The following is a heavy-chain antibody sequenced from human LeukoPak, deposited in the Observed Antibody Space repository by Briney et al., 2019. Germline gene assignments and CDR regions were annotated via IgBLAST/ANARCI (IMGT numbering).Heavy chain of an antibody. Sequence: GGSLRLSCAASGFTFTSYWMSWVRQVPGKGLDWVANIEQDGSEKYYVDSVKGRFTISRDNAKNSLYLQMNSLRAEDTAVYYCAKDITIFDAFDIWGQGTMVTVSS. J-gene: IGHJ3*02. CDR1: GFTFTSYW. V-gene: IGHV3-7*03. CDR2: IEQDGSEK. CDR3: AKDITIFDAFDI. D-gene: IGHD3-3*01.